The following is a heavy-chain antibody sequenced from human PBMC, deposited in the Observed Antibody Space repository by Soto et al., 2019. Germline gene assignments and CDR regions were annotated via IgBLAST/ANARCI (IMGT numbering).Heavy chain of an antibody. CDR3: TTSVAAGPTPYYYYYGMDV. J-gene: IGHJ6*02. CDR2: IKSKTDGGTT. V-gene: IGHV3-15*01. Sequence: GGSLRLSCAASGFTFSNAWMSWVRQAPGKGLEWVGRIKSKTDGGTTDYAAPVKGRFTISRDDSKNTLYLQMNSLKTEDTAVYYCTTSVAAGPTPYYYYYGMDVWGQGTLVTVSS. D-gene: IGHD6-6*01. CDR1: GFTFSNAW.